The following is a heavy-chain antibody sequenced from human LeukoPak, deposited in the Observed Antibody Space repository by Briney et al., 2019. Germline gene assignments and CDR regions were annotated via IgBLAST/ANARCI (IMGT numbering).Heavy chain of an antibody. CDR1: GYTFTGYY. J-gene: IGHJ4*02. D-gene: IGHD3-3*01. CDR3: ATSSPYDFWSGYGEG. CDR2: INPNSGGT. V-gene: IGHV1-2*02. Sequence: GASVKVSCKASGYTFTGYYMHWVRQAPGQGLEWMGWINPNSGGTNYAQKFQGRVTMTRDTSISTAYMELSSLRSEDTAVYYCATSSPYDFWSGYGEGWGQGTLVTVSS.